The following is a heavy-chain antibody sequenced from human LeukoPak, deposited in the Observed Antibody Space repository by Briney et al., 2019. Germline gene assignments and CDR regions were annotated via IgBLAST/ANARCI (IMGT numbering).Heavy chain of an antibody. CDR3: AGGGGSFPLYVRAV. CDR1: GGTFSSYA. D-gene: IGHD3-16*01. CDR2: IIPTLGIA. Sequence: SVKVSCKASGGTFSSYAIIWVRQAPGQGLEWMGRIIPTLGIADYAQKFQGRVTITADKATSTAYMELSSLRSDDTAVFYCAGGGGSFPLYVRAVGAQGPTVPVSS. J-gene: IGHJ6*02. V-gene: IGHV1-69*04.